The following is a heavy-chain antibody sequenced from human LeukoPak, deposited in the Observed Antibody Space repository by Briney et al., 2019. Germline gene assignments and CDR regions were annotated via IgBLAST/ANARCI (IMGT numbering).Heavy chain of an antibody. Sequence: GGSLRLFCAASGFTFSSYSMNWVRQAPGKGLEWVSSISSSSSYIYYADSVKGRFTISRDNAKNSLYLQMNSLRAEDTAVYYCARASSAFCGGDCYPPTYFDYWGQGTLVTVSS. D-gene: IGHD2-21*01. J-gene: IGHJ4*02. V-gene: IGHV3-21*01. CDR2: ISSSSSYI. CDR1: GFTFSSYS. CDR3: ARASSAFCGGDCYPPTYFDY.